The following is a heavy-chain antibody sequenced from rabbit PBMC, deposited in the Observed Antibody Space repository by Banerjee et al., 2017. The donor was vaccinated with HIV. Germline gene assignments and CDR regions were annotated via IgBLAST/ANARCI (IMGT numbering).Heavy chain of an antibody. CDR1: GFSFSNSYW. V-gene: IGHV1S45*01. CDR2: IYAGSSGST. CDR3: ARDSGAGGAGIGYSTGYFDL. J-gene: IGHJ4*01. Sequence: QEQLEESGGDLVKPEGSLTLTCTASGFSFSNSYWICWVRQAPGKGLEWIACIYAGSSGSTYYASWAKGRFTISKTSSTTVTLQMTSLTAADTATYFCARDSGAGGAGIGYSTGYFDLWGPGTLVTVS. D-gene: IGHD8-1*01.